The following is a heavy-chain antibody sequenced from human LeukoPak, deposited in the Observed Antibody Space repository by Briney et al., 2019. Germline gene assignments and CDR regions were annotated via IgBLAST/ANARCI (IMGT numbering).Heavy chain of an antibody. D-gene: IGHD2-15*01. CDR1: GGSISSYY. Sequence: SETLSLTCTVSGGSISSYYWSWIRQSPGKGLEWIGYVYHSGSTNYNPSLKSRVTISVDTAKNQFSLKLSSVTAADTAVYYCARVRGDCSGGSCYYYFDYWGQGTLATVSS. CDR3: ARVRGDCSGGSCYYYFDY. J-gene: IGHJ4*02. CDR2: VYHSGST. V-gene: IGHV4-59*01.